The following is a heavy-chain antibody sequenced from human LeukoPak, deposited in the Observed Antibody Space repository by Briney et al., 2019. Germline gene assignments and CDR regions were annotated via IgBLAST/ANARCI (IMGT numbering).Heavy chain of an antibody. CDR3: ARHGHDFWSGYFSYYFDY. V-gene: IGHV4-39*01. Sequence: ASETLSLACTVSGGSISSSSYYWGWIRQPPGKGLEWIGSIYYSGSTYYNPSLKSRVTISVDTSKNQFSLKLSSVTAADAAVYYCARHGHDFWSGYFSYYFDYWGQGTLVTVSS. D-gene: IGHD3-3*01. CDR2: IYYSGST. J-gene: IGHJ4*02. CDR1: GGSISSSSYY.